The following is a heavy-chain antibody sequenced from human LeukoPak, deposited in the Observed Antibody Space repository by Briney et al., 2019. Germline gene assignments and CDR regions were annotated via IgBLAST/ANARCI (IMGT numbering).Heavy chain of an antibody. J-gene: IGHJ5*02. Sequence: GGSLRLSCAASGSTFSSYWMSWVRQAPGKGLEWVANIKQDGSEKYYVDSVKGRFTISRDNAKNSLYLQMNSLRAEDTAVYYCARARRSGGITLVRGVKDRGWFDPWGQGTLVTVSS. CDR2: IKQDGSEK. V-gene: IGHV3-7*01. CDR3: ARARRSGGITLVRGVKDRGWFDP. D-gene: IGHD3-10*01. CDR1: GSTFSSYW.